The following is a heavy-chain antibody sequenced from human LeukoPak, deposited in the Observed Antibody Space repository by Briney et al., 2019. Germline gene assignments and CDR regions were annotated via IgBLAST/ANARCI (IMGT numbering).Heavy chain of an antibody. CDR3: ARTYYYGSGLFYKNYYFDC. CDR2: VFTSGST. D-gene: IGHD3-10*01. CDR1: GGSISGGSYY. Sequence: SQTLSLTCTVSGGSISGGSYYWSWIRQPAGKGLEWIGRVFTSGSTNYNPSLKSRVTISIDTSKNQFSLKLTSVTAPDTAVYFCARTYYYGSGLFYKNYYFDCWGQGTLVTVSS. V-gene: IGHV4-61*02. J-gene: IGHJ4*02.